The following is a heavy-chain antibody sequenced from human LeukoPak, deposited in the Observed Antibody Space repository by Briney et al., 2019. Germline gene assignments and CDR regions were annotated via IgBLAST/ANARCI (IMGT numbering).Heavy chain of an antibody. D-gene: IGHD4-17*01. CDR2: TSGSGRSI. CDR1: GFTFSSYA. V-gene: IGHV3-23*01. Sequence: RGSLRLSCAASGFTFSSYAMSWVRQAPGKGLEWVSGTSGSGRSIHYADSVKGRFTISRDNSKNTLYLQMNSLRDEDTAVYYCARDGPGDYEGYYGMDVWGQGTTVT. CDR3: ARDGPGDYEGYYGMDV. J-gene: IGHJ6*02.